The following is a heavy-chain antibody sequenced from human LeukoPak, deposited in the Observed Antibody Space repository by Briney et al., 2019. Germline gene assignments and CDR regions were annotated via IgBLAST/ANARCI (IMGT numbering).Heavy chain of an antibody. CDR1: GGSISSYY. D-gene: IGHD3-9*01. J-gene: IGHJ3*02. V-gene: IGHV4-59*08. CDR2: IYNSRST. Sequence: SETLSLICTVAGGSISSYYWTWIRRPPGKGLLWIGYIYNSRSTNYNPSVRSRVTVSVDTSKSQFSLLLKSVTAADTAVYYCARRNILTEGEAFDIWGQGTMVTVSS. CDR3: ARRNILTEGEAFDI.